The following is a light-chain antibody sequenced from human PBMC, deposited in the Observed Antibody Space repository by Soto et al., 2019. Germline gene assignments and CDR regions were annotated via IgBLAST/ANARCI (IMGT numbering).Light chain of an antibody. Sequence: AVVTLAPSLTVSTGGTVSLTCGSNTGAVSNGHSPSWFQQTHGQAPRTLISGTSNRQSWTPARFSGSLLGGKAALTLPGAELEDEAEYDCLLSYSAPYVCGTGTKVTV. V-gene: IGLV7-46*01. CDR3: LLSYSAPYV. J-gene: IGLJ1*01. CDR2: GTS. CDR1: TGAVSNGHS.